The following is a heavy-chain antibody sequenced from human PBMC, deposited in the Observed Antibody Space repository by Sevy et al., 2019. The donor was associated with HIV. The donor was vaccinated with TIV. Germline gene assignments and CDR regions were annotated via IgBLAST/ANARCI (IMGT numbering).Heavy chain of an antibody. V-gene: IGHV3-30*18. CDR3: AKAHCSSTSCYYYYYYGMDV. CDR2: ISYDGSNK. J-gene: IGHJ6*02. CDR1: GFTFSSYG. Sequence: GGSLRLSCAASGFTFSSYGMHWVRQAPGKGLEWVAVISYDGSNKYYADSVKGGFTISRDNSKNTLYLQMNSLRAEDTAVYYCAKAHCSSTSCYYYYYYGMDVWGQGTTVTVSS. D-gene: IGHD2-2*01.